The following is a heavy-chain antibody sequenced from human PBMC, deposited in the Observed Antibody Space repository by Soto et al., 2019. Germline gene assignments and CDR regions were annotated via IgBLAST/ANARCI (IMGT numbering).Heavy chain of an antibody. CDR2: ISVYNDNA. D-gene: IGHD2-2*01. CDR3: SLEKYHDYVGGAFAS. V-gene: IGHV1-18*01. J-gene: IGHJ4*02. CDR1: GYTFINYG. Sequence: QVQLVQSGAEVKKPGASVKVSCKTSGYTFINYGFSWVRQAPGQGLEWMGWISVYNDNAHYAQKFQGRVTMTTDTSTSTAYMELRSLTSDDTAVYYCSLEKYHDYVGGAFASWGQGTLVTVSS.